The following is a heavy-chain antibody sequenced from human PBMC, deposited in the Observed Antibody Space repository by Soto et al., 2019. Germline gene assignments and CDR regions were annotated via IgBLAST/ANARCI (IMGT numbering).Heavy chain of an antibody. D-gene: IGHD6-19*01. CDR1: VCSVSVSSYY. V-gene: IGHV4-39*07. CDR3: ARVHVMVVAGSTFDY. J-gene: IGHJ4*01. CDR2: IYYSGST. Sequence: SETLSLTWTVSVCSVSVSSYYWGWIRQPPGKGLEWIGSIYYSGSTNYNPSLKSRVTISVDTSKNQFSLKLTSVTAADTAVYYCARVHVMVVAGSTFDYWGHGTLVTVSS.